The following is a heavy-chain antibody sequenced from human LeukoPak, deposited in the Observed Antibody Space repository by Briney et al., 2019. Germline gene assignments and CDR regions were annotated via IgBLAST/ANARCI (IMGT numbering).Heavy chain of an antibody. CDR3: ARETYYDFWSGYRNRYYYYMDV. CDR1: GGSISSYY. V-gene: IGHV4-59*01. J-gene: IGHJ6*03. CDR2: IYYSGST. Sequence: PSETLSLTCTVSGGSISSYYWSWIRQPPGKGLEWIGYIYYSGSTNYNPSLKSRVTISVDTSKNQFSLKLSSVTAADTAVYYCARETYYDFWSGYRNRYYYYMDVWGKGTTVTVSS. D-gene: IGHD3-3*01.